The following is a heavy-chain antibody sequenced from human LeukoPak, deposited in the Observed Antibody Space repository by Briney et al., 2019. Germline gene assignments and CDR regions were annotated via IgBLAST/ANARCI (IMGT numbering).Heavy chain of an antibody. CDR1: GGPISSFY. CDR3: ARERATYYYYYMDV. V-gene: IGHV4-59*01. Sequence: PSETLSLTCTVSGGPISSFYWSWIRLPPGKGLEWIGYTHYTGSTNYNPSLKSRVTISLDTSKNQFSLNLNSVTAADTAVYYCARERATYYYYYMDVWGKGTTVTVSS. J-gene: IGHJ6*03. CDR2: THYTGST.